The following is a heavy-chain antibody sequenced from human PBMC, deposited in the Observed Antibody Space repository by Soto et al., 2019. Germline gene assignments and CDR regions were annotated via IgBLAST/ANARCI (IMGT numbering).Heavy chain of an antibody. Sequence: EVQLVESGGGLVQPGRSLRLSCAASGFTFDDYAMHWVRQAPGKGLEWVSGISWNSDNIVYADSVKGRFTISRDNAKNSLYLQMNSLRAEDTALYYCAKDFYSNYGDAFDIWGQGTMVTVSS. CDR1: GFTFDDYA. D-gene: IGHD4-4*01. CDR3: AKDFYSNYGDAFDI. V-gene: IGHV3-9*01. J-gene: IGHJ3*02. CDR2: ISWNSDNI.